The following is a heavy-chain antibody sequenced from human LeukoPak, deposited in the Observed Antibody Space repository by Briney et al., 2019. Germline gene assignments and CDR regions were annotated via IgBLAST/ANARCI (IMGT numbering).Heavy chain of an antibody. CDR3: ATVKYSSSSDGYNWFDP. D-gene: IGHD6-6*01. CDR2: FDPEDGET. Sequence: GASVKVSCKVSGYTLTELSMHWVRQAPGKGIEWMGGFDPEDGETIYAQKFQGRVTMTEDTSTDTAYMELSSLRSEDTAVYYCATVKYSSSSDGYNWFDPWGQGTLVTVSS. CDR1: GYTLTELS. J-gene: IGHJ5*02. V-gene: IGHV1-24*01.